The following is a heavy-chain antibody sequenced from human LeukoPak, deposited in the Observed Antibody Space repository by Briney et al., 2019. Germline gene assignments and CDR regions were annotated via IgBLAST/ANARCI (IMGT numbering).Heavy chain of an antibody. CDR1: GSISSSGYY. CDR3: ASSFGCYYDTSGYYGY. CDR2: IYYSGST. D-gene: IGHD3-22*01. Sequence: SETLSLTCTVSGSISSSGYYWSWIRQRPGKGLECIGYIYYSGSTYYNPSLKSRVTISVDTSQNQFYLRLTSVTVADTAVYYCASSFGCYYDTSGYYGYWGRGTLVTVSS. V-gene: IGHV4-31*03. J-gene: IGHJ4*02.